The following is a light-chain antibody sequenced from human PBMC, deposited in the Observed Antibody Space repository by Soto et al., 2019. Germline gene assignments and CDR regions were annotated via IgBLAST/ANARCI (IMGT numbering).Light chain of an antibody. CDR2: LNSDGSH. CDR1: SGHNNYA. CDR3: QTWGTAIHDVV. V-gene: IGLV4-69*01. J-gene: IGLJ2*01. Sequence: QPVLTQSPSASASLGASVKLTCTLSSGHNNYAIAWHQQHPEKGPRYLMKLNSDGSHSKGDGIPDRFSGSSSGTERHLTISSLQSEDEADYYCQTWGTAIHDVVFGGGTKVTVL.